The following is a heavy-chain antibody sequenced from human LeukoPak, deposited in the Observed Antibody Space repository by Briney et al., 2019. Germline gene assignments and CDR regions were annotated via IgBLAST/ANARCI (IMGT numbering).Heavy chain of an antibody. D-gene: IGHD5-12*01. J-gene: IGHJ4*02. CDR3: AFGPGYSGYDFDFDY. CDR1: GGTFSSYA. CDR2: IIPIFGTA. Sequence: SVKVSCKASGGTFSSYAISWVRQAPGQGLEWMGGIIPIFGTANYAQNFQGRVTITADESTSTAYMELSSLRSEDTAVYYCAFGPGYSGYDFDFDYWGQGTLVTVSS. V-gene: IGHV1-69*13.